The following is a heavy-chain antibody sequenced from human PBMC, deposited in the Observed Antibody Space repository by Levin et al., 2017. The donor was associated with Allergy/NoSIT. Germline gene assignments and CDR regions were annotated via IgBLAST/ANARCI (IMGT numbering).Heavy chain of an antibody. CDR3: AEQWLAKDNWFDP. CDR2: IYYSGST. Sequence: SETLSLTCTVSGGSISSSSYYWGWIRQPPGKGLEWIGSIYYSGSTYYNPSLKSRVTISVDTSKNQFSLKLSSVTAADTAVYYCAEQWLAKDNWFDPWGQGTLVTVSS. CDR1: GGSISSSSYY. V-gene: IGHV4-39*01. D-gene: IGHD6-19*01. J-gene: IGHJ5*02.